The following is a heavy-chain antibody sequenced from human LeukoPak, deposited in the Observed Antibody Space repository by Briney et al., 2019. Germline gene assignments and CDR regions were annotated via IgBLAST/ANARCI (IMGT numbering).Heavy chain of an antibody. CDR3: ARDSYGDYGAREY. CDR2: IIPIFGTA. CDR1: GGTFSSYA. D-gene: IGHD4-17*01. V-gene: IGHV1-69*13. Sequence: ASVKVSCKASGGTFSSYAISWVRQAPGQGLEWMGGIIPIFGTANDAQKFQGRVTITADESTSTAYMELSSLRSEDTAVYYCARDSYGDYGAREYWGQGTLVTVSS. J-gene: IGHJ4*02.